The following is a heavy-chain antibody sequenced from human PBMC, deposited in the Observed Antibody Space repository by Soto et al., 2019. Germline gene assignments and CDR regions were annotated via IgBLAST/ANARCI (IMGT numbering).Heavy chain of an antibody. J-gene: IGHJ4*02. V-gene: IGHV5-51*01. CDR1: GYSVTSYW. CDR2: IYPGDSDT. Sequence: GESLKISCKGSGYSVTSYWIGWVRQMPGKGLEWMGIIYPGDSDTRYSPSFQGQVTISADKSISTAYLQWSSLKASDTAMYYCARPYCSGGSCYYFRYWGQGTLVTVSS. D-gene: IGHD2-15*01. CDR3: ARPYCSGGSCYYFRY.